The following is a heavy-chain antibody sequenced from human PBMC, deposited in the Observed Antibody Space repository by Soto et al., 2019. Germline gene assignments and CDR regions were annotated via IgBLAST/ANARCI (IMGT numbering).Heavy chain of an antibody. D-gene: IGHD4-17*01. Sequence: EVQLVESGGGLVKPGGSLRLSCAASGFTFSSYSMNWVRQAPGKGLEWVSSISSSSSYIYYADSVKGRFTISRDNAKNSLYLQMNSLRADDTAVYYCARDGLPDTVTTRFFDYWGQGTLVTVSS. V-gene: IGHV3-21*01. CDR3: ARDGLPDTVTTRFFDY. CDR1: GFTFSSYS. CDR2: ISSSSSYI. J-gene: IGHJ4*02.